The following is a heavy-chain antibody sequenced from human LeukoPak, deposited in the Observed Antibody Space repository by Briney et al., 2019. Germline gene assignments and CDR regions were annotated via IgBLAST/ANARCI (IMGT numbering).Heavy chain of an antibody. V-gene: IGHV4-34*01. CDR3: ARLMGTWFDP. D-gene: IGHD2-8*01. Sequence: PSETLSLTCAVYGGSFGGYYCSWIRQPPGKGLEWIGEINHSGSINYNPSLKSRVTISVDTSKNQFSLKLSSVTAADTAVYYCARLMGTWFDPWGQGTLVTVSS. J-gene: IGHJ5*02. CDR2: INHSGSI. CDR1: GGSFGGYY.